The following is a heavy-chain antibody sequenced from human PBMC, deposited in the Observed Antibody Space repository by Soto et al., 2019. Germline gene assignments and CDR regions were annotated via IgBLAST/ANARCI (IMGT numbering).Heavy chain of an antibody. CDR2: IYYSGST. D-gene: IGHD4-17*01. V-gene: IGHV4-30-4*01. Sequence: SETLSLTCSVSGGSIISGDYYWNWIRQPPGKGLEWIGHIYYSGSTYYNSSLKSRVTISLDTSKNQFSLKLSSVTAADTGLYYCTRHKYGVGLAYWGQGILVTVSS. J-gene: IGHJ4*02. CDR3: TRHKYGVGLAY. CDR1: GGSIISGDYY.